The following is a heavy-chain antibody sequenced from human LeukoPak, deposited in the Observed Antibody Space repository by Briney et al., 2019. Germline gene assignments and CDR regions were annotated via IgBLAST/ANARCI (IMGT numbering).Heavy chain of an antibody. CDR1: GFTFSSYG. V-gene: IGHV3-33*06. CDR2: IWYDGSNK. J-gene: IGHJ4*02. D-gene: IGHD5-24*01. CDR3: AKEDDYNYIDY. Sequence: GRSLRLSCAASGFTFSSYGMHWVRQAPGKGLEWVAVIWYDGSNKYYADSVKGRFTISRDNSKNTLYLQMNSLRAEDTAAYYCAKEDDYNYIDYWGQGTLVTVSS.